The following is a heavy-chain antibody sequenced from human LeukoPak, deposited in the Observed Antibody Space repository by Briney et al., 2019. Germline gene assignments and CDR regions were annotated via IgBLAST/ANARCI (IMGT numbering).Heavy chain of an antibody. CDR2: IYHSGST. CDR3: ATWGITMIVVVYAFDI. Sequence: PSETLSLTCTVSGGSISSGGYYWSWIRQPPGKGLEWIGYIYHSGSTYYNPSLKSRVTISVDRSKNQFSLKLSSVTAADTAVYYCATWGITMIVVVYAFDIWGQGTMVTVSS. J-gene: IGHJ3*02. CDR1: GGSISSGGYY. D-gene: IGHD3-22*01. V-gene: IGHV4-30-2*01.